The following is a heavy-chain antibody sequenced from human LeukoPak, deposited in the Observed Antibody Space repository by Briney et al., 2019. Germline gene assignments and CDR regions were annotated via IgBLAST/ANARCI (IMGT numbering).Heavy chain of an antibody. V-gene: IGHV1-8*01. CDR2: MSPNSGNT. Sequence: ASVKVSCTASGYTLTSYDINWVRQATGQGLEWMGWMSPNSGNTGYAQKFQGRVTMTRNTSISTAYMELSSLRSEDTAVYYCARKPSGIDYWGQGTLVTVSS. D-gene: IGHD3-10*01. CDR1: GYTLTSYD. J-gene: IGHJ4*02. CDR3: ARKPSGIDY.